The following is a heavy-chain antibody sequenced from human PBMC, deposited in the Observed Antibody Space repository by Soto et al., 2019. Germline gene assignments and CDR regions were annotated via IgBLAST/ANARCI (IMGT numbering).Heavy chain of an antibody. CDR3: ARVFSNWNYDFDY. J-gene: IGHJ4*02. V-gene: IGHV1-2*04. Sequence: ASVKVYCKASGYTFTGYYMHWLRQAPGQGLEWMGWINPNSGGTNYAQKFQGWVTMTRDKPINTAYMEVSRLKSDDTAIYYCARVFSNWNYDFDYWGQGTLVTVSS. CDR2: INPNSGGT. D-gene: IGHD1-7*01. CDR1: GYTFTGYY.